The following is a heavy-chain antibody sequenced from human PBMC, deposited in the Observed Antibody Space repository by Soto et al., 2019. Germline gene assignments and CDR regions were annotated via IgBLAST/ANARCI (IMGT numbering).Heavy chain of an antibody. CDR3: AGELDIHHGLGY. D-gene: IGHD3-3*02. Sequence: SQTLSLTCAISWGSVSSNTATWNWVRQSPSRGLEWLGRTYYRSNWNFDYALSVKSRITINPDTSRNQFSLQLNSLTPEDTAVYYCAGELDIHHGLGYWGPGTSVTVSS. CDR2: TYYRSNWNF. V-gene: IGHV6-1*01. CDR1: WGSVSSNTAT. J-gene: IGHJ4*02.